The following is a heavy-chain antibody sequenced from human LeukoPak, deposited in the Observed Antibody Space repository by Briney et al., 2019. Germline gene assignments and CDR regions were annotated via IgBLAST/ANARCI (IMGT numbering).Heavy chain of an antibody. D-gene: IGHD6-13*01. CDR1: GGAISSYY. CDR3: ARGPGFEDSSSWSHWYFDL. Sequence: SETLSLTCTVSGGAISSYYWSWIRQPPGKGLEWIGYIYYSGSTNYNPSLKSRVTISVDTSKNQFSLKLSSVTAADTAVYYCARGPGFEDSSSWSHWYFDLWGRGTLVTVSS. CDR2: IYYSGST. J-gene: IGHJ2*01. V-gene: IGHV4-59*01.